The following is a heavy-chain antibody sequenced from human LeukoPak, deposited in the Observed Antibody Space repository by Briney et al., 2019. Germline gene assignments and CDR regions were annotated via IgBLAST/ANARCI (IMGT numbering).Heavy chain of an antibody. CDR3: ARGHIAPQRQFIARRGLRTVSRFDP. CDR2: ISSAGKT. V-gene: IGHV4-59*01. D-gene: IGHD6-25*01. CDR1: SGSLSNYY. J-gene: IGHJ5*02. Sequence: SETLSLTCTVSSGSLSNYYWTWIRQSPGEGLEWIASISSAGKTNSNPSLQSRVTISLDTSNHQLSLKMTSVISADTAVYYCARGHIAPQRQFIARRGLRTVSRFDPWGQGTLVLVSA.